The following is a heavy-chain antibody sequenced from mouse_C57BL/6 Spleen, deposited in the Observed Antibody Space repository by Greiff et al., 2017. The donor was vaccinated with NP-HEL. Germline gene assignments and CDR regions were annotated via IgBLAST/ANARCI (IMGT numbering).Heavy chain of an antibody. CDR1: GYSFTGYY. CDR3: ATEGFNDWVDY. J-gene: IGHJ2*01. Sequence: VQLKQSGPELVKPGASVKISCKASGYSFTGYYMHWVKQSHGNILDWIGYIYPYNGVSSYNQKFKGKATLTVDKSSSTAYMELRSLTSEDSAVYCCATEGFNDWVDYWGQGTTLTVSS. V-gene: IGHV1-31*01. D-gene: IGHD4-1*01. CDR2: IYPYNGVS.